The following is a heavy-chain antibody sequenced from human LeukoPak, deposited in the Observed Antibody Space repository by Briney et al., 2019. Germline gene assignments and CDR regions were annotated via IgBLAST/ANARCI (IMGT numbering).Heavy chain of an antibody. CDR2: IIPILGIA. CDR3: ARAAVVTEYYFDY. J-gene: IGHJ4*02. V-gene: IGHV1-69*04. Sequence: ASVKVSCKASGYTFTSYGISWVRQAPGQGLEWMGRIIPILGIANYAQKFQGRVTITADKPTSTAYMELSSLRSEDTAVYYCARAAVVTEYYFDYWGQGTLVTVSS. D-gene: IGHD2-15*01. CDR1: GYTFTSYG.